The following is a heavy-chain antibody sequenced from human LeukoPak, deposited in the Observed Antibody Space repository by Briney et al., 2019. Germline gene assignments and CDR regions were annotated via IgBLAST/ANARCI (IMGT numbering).Heavy chain of an antibody. CDR1: GFTFSDYY. D-gene: IGHD3-3*01. CDR3: AKDKMYSDFWSGHDAFDI. J-gene: IGHJ3*02. CDR2: ISGSGDNT. V-gene: IGHV3-23*01. Sequence: GGSLRLSCAASGFTFSDYYMSWIRQAPGKGLEWVSVISGSGDNTYYADSVKGRFTISRDNSKTTLYLQMNSLRAEDMAVYYCAKDKMYSDFWSGHDAFDIWGQGTMVTVSS.